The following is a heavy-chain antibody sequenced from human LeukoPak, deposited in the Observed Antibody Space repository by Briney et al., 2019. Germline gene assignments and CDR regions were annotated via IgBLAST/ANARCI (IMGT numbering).Heavy chain of an antibody. J-gene: IGHJ5*02. CDR2: ISPTGST. V-gene: IGHV4-34*01. CDR3: ARRIRESSTLVRSWFDP. D-gene: IGHD6-13*01. CDR1: GGSLSGYY. Sequence: PETLSLTCAVNGGSLSGYYWSWIRQAPGKGLEWIGEISPTGSTYSNPPLKSRVTFSVDPSKNQFSLNLKSVTAADTAVYYCARRIRESSTLVRSWFDPWGQGTQVTVSS.